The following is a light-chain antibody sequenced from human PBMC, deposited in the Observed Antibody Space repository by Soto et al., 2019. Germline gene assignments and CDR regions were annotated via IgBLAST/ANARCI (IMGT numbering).Light chain of an antibody. CDR3: QQYGSSPST. CDR2: DAS. J-gene: IGKJ3*01. V-gene: IGKV3-20*01. CDR1: QSVGSTY. Sequence: EVVLTQSPGTLSLSPGERATLSCRASQSVGSTYLAWYQQKPGQAPRLLIYDASSRATGIPDRFSGSGSGTDFTLTISRLGPEDFAVYYCQQYGSSPSTFGPGTKVDIK.